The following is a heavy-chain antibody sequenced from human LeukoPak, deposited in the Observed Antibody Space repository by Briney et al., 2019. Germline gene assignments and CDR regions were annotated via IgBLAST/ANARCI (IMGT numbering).Heavy chain of an antibody. CDR2: ISGSNSYI. V-gene: IGHV3-21*01. J-gene: IGHJ4*02. CDR1: GFTFSSYT. Sequence: GSLRLXCAASGFTFSSYTMHWIRQAPGKGLEWVSSISGSNSYIFYADSVKGRFTVSRDNAKDSLYLQMNSLRAEDTAVYYCARALTTLTYEGYWGQGTLVTVSS. CDR3: ARALTTLTYEGY. D-gene: IGHD1-1*01.